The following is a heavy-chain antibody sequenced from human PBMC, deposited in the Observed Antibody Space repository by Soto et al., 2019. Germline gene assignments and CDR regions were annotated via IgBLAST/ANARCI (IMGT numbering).Heavy chain of an antibody. D-gene: IGHD1-20*01. CDR3: AHRRGGYNWDDAHFDY. V-gene: IGHV2-5*02. J-gene: IGHJ4*02. CDR1: GFSLSTTGVG. Sequence: QITLKESGPTLVKPTQALSLTCTFSGFSLSTTGVGVGWIRQPPGKALEWLAVIYWDDDKRYRPSLKSRLTSTKDTSRNQVVLTMTNMDPVDTATYYCAHRRGGYNWDDAHFDYWGQGTLVTVSS. CDR2: IYWDDDK.